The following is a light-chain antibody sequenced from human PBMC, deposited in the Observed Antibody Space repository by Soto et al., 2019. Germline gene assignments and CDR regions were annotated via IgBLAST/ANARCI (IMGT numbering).Light chain of an antibody. Sequence: EIVLTQSPATLSLSPGERATLSCRASQSVSSYLGWYQQKPGQAPRLLIYDTSNRATGIPARFSGSGSGTDFMLTISSLEAEDFAVYCCQQRSNWPLTFGGGTKVEI. CDR3: QQRSNWPLT. V-gene: IGKV3-11*01. CDR2: DTS. CDR1: QSVSSY. J-gene: IGKJ4*01.